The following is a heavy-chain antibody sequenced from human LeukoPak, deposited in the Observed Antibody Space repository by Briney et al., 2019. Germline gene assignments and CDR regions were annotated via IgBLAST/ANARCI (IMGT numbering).Heavy chain of an antibody. V-gene: IGHV1-2*02. CDR3: AREGPRGIAAAGTSRDDNWFDP. CDR2: INPNSGGT. D-gene: IGHD6-13*01. J-gene: IGHJ5*02. CDR1: GYTFTGYY. Sequence: GASVKVSCKASGYTFTGYYMHWVRQAPGQGLEWMGWINPNSGGTNYAQKFQGRVTMTRDTSISTAYMELSRLRSDDTAAYYCAREGPRGIAAAGTSRDDNWFDPWGQGTLVTVSS.